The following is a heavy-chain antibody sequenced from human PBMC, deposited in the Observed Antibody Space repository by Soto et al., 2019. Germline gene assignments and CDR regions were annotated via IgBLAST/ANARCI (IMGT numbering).Heavy chain of an antibody. CDR2: ITPIFGTA. Sequence: AASVKVSCKASGGTFSSYAISWVRQAPGQGLEWMGGITPIFGTANYAQKFQGRVTITADESTSTAYMELSSLRSEDTAVYYCANWNDPFDYWGQGTLVTVSS. CDR3: ANWNDPFDY. D-gene: IGHD1-1*01. J-gene: IGHJ4*02. CDR1: GGTFSSYA. V-gene: IGHV1-69*13.